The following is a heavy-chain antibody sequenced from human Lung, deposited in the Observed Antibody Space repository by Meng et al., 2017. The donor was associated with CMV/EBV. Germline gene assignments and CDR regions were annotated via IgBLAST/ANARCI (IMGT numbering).Heavy chain of an antibody. CDR2: INHSGST. Sequence: GSLRLXCAVYGGSFSGYYWSWIRQPPGKGLEWIGEINHSGSTNYNPSLKSRVTISVDTSKNQFSLKLSSVTAADTAVYYCARGRGKPAAIYYYGMDVWGQGTTVXVSS. D-gene: IGHD2-2*02. CDR1: GGSFSGYY. V-gene: IGHV4-34*01. J-gene: IGHJ6*02. CDR3: ARGRGKPAAIYYYGMDV.